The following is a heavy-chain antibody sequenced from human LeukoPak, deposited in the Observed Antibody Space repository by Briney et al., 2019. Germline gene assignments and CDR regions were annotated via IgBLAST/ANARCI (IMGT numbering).Heavy chain of an antibody. J-gene: IGHJ3*02. V-gene: IGHV4-59*01. Sequence: SETLSLTCTVSGGSISSYYWSWIRQPPGKGLEWIGYIYYSGSTNYNPSLKSRVTISVDTSKNQFSLKLSSVTAADTAVYYCARRRFGESSPFDIWGQGTMVTVSS. CDR1: GGSISSYY. D-gene: IGHD3-10*01. CDR3: ARRRFGESSPFDI. CDR2: IYYSGST.